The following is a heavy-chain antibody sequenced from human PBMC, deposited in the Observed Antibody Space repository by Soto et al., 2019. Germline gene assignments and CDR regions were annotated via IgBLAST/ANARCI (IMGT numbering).Heavy chain of an antibody. CDR3: ARQGSIEVAGRFDY. Sequence: QVQLQQWGAGLLKPSETLSLTCAVYGGSFSGYYWSWIRQPPGKGLEWIGEINNSGSTNYNPSLKSRVTISVDTSKNQFSLKLISVTAADTAVYYCARQGSIEVAGRFDYWGQGTLVTVSS. CDR1: GGSFSGYY. J-gene: IGHJ4*02. D-gene: IGHD6-19*01. V-gene: IGHV4-34*01. CDR2: INNSGST.